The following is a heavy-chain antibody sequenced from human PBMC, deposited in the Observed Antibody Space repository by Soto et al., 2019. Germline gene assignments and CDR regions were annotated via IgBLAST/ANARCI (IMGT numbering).Heavy chain of an antibody. V-gene: IGHV4-59*08. D-gene: IGHD1-26*01. CDR1: GGSISSYY. Sequence: PSETLSLTCTVSGGSISSYYWSWIRQPPGKGLEWIGYIYYSGSTNYNPSLKSRVTISVDTSKNQFSLKLSSVTAADTAVYYCARLQQWELPDLDYWGQGTLVTVSS. CDR3: ARLQQWELPDLDY. J-gene: IGHJ4*02. CDR2: IYYSGST.